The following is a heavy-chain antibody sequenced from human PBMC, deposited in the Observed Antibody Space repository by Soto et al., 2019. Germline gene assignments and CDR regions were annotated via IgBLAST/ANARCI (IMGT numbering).Heavy chain of an antibody. J-gene: IGHJ6*02. D-gene: IGHD3-22*01. V-gene: IGHV1-18*04. CDR2: ISAYNGNT. CDR1: GYTFTSYG. Sequence: ASVKVSCKASGYTFTSYGISWVRQAPGQGLEWMGWISAYNGNTNYAQKLQGRVTMTTDTSTSTAYMELRSLRSDDTAVYYCARHYYDSSGYNYYYYYYGMDVWGQGTTVTVS. CDR3: ARHYYDSSGYNYYYYYYGMDV.